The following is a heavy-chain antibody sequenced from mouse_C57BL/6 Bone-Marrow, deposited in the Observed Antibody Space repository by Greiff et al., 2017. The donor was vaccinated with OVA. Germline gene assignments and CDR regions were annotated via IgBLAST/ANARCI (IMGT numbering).Heavy chain of an antibody. CDR3: AESDYEDAMDY. D-gene: IGHD2-4*01. J-gene: IGHJ4*01. Sequence: EVQLQESGPGLVKPSQSLSLTCSVTGYSITSGYYWNWIRQFPGNKLEWMGYISYDGSNNYNPSLKNRISITRDTSKNQFFLKLNSVTTEDTATYYCAESDYEDAMDYWGQGTSVTVSS. V-gene: IGHV3-6*01. CDR2: ISYDGSN. CDR1: GYSITSGYY.